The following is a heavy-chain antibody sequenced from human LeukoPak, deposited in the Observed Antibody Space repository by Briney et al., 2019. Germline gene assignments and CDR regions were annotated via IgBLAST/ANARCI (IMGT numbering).Heavy chain of an antibody. J-gene: IGHJ5*02. Sequence: PSETLSLTCAVYGGSFSGYYSSWIRQPPGKGLEWIGEINHSGSTHYNPSLKSRVTISVDTSKNQFSLKLSSVTAADTAVYYCARFTIFGVVNGKPNDENWFDPWGQGTLVTVSS. CDR1: GGSFSGYY. CDR2: INHSGST. CDR3: ARFTIFGVVNGKPNDENWFDP. D-gene: IGHD3-3*01. V-gene: IGHV4-34*01.